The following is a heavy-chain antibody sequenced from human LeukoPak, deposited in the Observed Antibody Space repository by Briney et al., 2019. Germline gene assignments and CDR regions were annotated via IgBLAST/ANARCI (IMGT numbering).Heavy chain of an antibody. Sequence: GGSLRLSCAASGFTFSSYSMNWVRQAPGKGLEWVSSISSSSSYIYYADSAKGRFTISRDNAKNSLYLQMNSLRAEDTAVYYCARVFDYGDFFFDYWGQGTLVTVSS. CDR2: ISSSSSYI. J-gene: IGHJ4*02. D-gene: IGHD4-17*01. CDR1: GFTFSSYS. CDR3: ARVFDYGDFFFDY. V-gene: IGHV3-21*01.